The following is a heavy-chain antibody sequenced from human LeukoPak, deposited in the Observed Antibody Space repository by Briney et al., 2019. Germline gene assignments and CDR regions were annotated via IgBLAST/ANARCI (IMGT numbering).Heavy chain of an antibody. CDR1: GFTFSSYA. Sequence: GGSLRLSCAASGFTFSSYAMSWVRQAPGKGLEWVSAISGSGDSTYYADSVKGRFTISRDNSKNTLCLQMNSLRAEDTAVYYCAKSKESYYYGMDVWGQGTTVTVSS. V-gene: IGHV3-23*01. J-gene: IGHJ6*02. CDR3: AKSKESYYYGMDV. CDR2: ISGSGDST.